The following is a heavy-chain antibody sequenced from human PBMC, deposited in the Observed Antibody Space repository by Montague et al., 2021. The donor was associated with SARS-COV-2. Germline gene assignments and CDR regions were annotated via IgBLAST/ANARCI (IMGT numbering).Heavy chain of an antibody. Sequence: SLRLSCAASGFTFSTYGMYWVRQPPGKGLEWVSEIHGRGDGTYYADSVKGRFTISRDNSKNTLYLQINSLRGEDTAVYYCARDQNYGMDVWGQGTTVIVSS. CDR3: ARDQNYGMDV. CDR1: GFTFSTYG. J-gene: IGHJ6*02. V-gene: IGHV3-23*01. CDR2: IHGRGDGT.